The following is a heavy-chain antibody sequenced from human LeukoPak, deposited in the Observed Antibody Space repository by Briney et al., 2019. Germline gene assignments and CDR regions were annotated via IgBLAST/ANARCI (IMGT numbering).Heavy chain of an antibody. J-gene: IGHJ3*02. CDR1: GFTFSSYG. CDR3: AKDAPKYYYDSSGYHDAFHI. V-gene: IGHV3-23*01. CDR2: ISGSGGST. D-gene: IGHD3-22*01. Sequence: PGGSLRLSCAASGFTFSSYGMSWVRHAPGKGLEWVSAISGSGGSTYYADSVKGRFTISRDNSKNTLYLQMNSLRAEDTAVYYCAKDAPKYYYDSSGYHDAFHIWGQGTMVTVSS.